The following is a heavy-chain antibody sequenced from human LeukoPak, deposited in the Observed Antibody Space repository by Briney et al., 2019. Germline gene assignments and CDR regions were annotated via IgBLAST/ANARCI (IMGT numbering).Heavy chain of an antibody. CDR3: ATDLNSGSYPGY. V-gene: IGHV1-24*01. J-gene: IGHJ4*02. CDR1: GYTLTELS. CDR2: FDPEDGET. D-gene: IGHD1-26*01. Sequence: ASVKVSCKVSGYTLTELSMHWVRQAPGKGLEWMGGFDPEDGETIYAQKFQGRVTMTEDTSTDTAHMELSSLRSEDTAVYYCATDLNSGSYPGYWGQGTLVTVSS.